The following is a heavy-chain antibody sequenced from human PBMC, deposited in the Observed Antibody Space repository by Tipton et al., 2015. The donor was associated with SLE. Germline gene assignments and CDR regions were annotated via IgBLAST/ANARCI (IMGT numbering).Heavy chain of an antibody. J-gene: IGHJ1*01. CDR3: AREGNIAAAGTGYFQH. V-gene: IGHV4-61*01. D-gene: IGHD6-13*01. Sequence: LRLSCTVSGGSICSGSYYWSWIRQPPGKGLEWIGYIYYSGSTNYNPSLKSRVTISVDTSKNQFSLKLSSVTAADTAVYYCAREGNIAAAGTGYFQHWGQGTLVTVSS. CDR2: IYYSGST. CDR1: GGSICSGSYY.